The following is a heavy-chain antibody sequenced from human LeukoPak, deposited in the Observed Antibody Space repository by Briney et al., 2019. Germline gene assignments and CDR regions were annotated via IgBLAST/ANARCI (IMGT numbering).Heavy chain of an antibody. CDR2: IYYSGST. Sequence: PSETLSLTCTVSGGSVSSGSYYWSWIRQPPGKGLEWIGYIYYSGSTNYNPPLKSRVTISVDTSKNQFSLKLSSVTAADTAVYYCARARNGPYYGSGSPNWFDPWGQGTLVTVSS. CDR3: ARARNGPYYGSGSPNWFDP. D-gene: IGHD3-10*01. V-gene: IGHV4-61*01. CDR1: GGSVSSGSYY. J-gene: IGHJ5*02.